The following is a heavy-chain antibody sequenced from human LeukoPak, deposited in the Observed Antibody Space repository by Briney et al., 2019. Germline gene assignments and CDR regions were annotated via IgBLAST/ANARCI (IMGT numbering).Heavy chain of an antibody. Sequence: AGSLRLSCAASGFTFSSYGMHWVRQAPGKGLEWVAVISYDGSNKYYADSVKGRFTISRDNAKNTLYLQMNSLRAEDTAVYYCARGPDYYGSGRYYNGVFDYWGQGTLVTVSS. V-gene: IGHV3-30*03. CDR1: GFTFSSYG. J-gene: IGHJ4*02. CDR2: ISYDGSNK. CDR3: ARGPDYYGSGRYYNGVFDY. D-gene: IGHD3-10*01.